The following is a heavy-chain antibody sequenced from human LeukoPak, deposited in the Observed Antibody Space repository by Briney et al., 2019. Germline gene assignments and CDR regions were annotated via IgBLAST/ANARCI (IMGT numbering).Heavy chain of an antibody. D-gene: IGHD5-18*01. CDR1: GFTFSSYG. CDR2: INPNSGGT. J-gene: IGHJ4*02. Sequence: GGSLRLSCAASGFTFSSYGMHWVRQAPGQGLEWMGWINPNSGGTNYAQKFQGRVTMTRDTSISTAYMELSSLRSEDTAVYYCARGVDTAMVDYWGQRTLVTVSS. CDR3: ARGVDTAMVDY. V-gene: IGHV1-2*02.